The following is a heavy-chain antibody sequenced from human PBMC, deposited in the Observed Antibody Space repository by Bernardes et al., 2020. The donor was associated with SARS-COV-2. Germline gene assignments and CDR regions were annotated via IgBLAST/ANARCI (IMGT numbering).Heavy chain of an antibody. J-gene: IGHJ3*02. Sequence: GGSLRLSCAASGFTFSNYNVNWVRQAPGKGLEWVSSISSSSTFINYADSVKGRFTISRDNAKNSLYLEMNSLRAGDTALYYCARDRGAFDIWGQGTMVTVSS. CDR3: ARDRGAFDI. CDR2: ISSSSTFI. CDR1: GFTFSNYN. V-gene: IGHV3-21*01.